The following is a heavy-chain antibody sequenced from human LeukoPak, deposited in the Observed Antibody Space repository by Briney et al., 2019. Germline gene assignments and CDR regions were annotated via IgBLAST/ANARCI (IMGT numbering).Heavy chain of an antibody. D-gene: IGHD4-23*01. J-gene: IGHJ5*02. CDR1: GYTFTSYY. V-gene: IGHV1-46*01. CDR2: INPSGGST. Sequence: GASVKVSCKASGYTFTSYYMHWVRQAPGQGLEWMGIINPSGGSTSYAQKFQGRVTMTRDTSTSTDYMELSSLRSEDTAVYYCARDNSVEDTAWWFDPWGQRTLVTVSS. CDR3: ARDNSVEDTAWWFDP.